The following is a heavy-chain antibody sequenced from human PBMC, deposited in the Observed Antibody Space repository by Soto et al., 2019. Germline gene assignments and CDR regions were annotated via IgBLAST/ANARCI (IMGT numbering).Heavy chain of an antibody. Sequence: EVQLVESGGGLVKPGGSLTLSCAGSGFAFRSYNMNWVRQPPGKGLEWVASISSGSSNIYYADSVKGRFTISRDNAKDLLFLPMDSLRAEDSAVYYCASATVVAGTFDFWGQGTLLTVSS. D-gene: IGHD2-15*01. CDR2: ISSGSSNI. CDR1: GFAFRSYN. J-gene: IGHJ4*02. CDR3: ASATVVAGTFDF. V-gene: IGHV3-21*01.